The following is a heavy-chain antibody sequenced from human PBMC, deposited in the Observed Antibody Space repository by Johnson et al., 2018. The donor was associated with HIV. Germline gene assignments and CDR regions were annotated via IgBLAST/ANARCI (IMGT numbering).Heavy chain of an antibody. Sequence: VQLVESGGGVVQPGGSLRLSCPASGFTVSSNYMSWVRQAPGKGLEWVSVIYSGGSTYYAASVQGRFTISRENAKNSLYLQLNSLRAGDTALYYCARGSYDGDAFDIWGQGTMVTVSS. CDR3: ARGSYDGDAFDI. V-gene: IGHV3-66*01. CDR2: IYSGGST. J-gene: IGHJ3*02. D-gene: IGHD1-26*01. CDR1: GFTVSSNY.